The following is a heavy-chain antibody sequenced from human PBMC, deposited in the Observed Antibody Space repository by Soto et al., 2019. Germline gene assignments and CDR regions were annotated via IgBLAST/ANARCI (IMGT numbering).Heavy chain of an antibody. CDR2: ITRTDST. V-gene: IGHV3-23*01. D-gene: IGHD1-26*01. J-gene: IGHJ4*02. CDR1: GFTFSNYA. CDR3: AKALVGEVGATDY. Sequence: GGSLRLSCTASGFTFSNYAMSWVRQAPGKGLEWVSAITRTDSTYYADSVKGRFTISRDNSRNTLYLQMNSLGAEDATLYYCAKALVGEVGATDYWGQGTLVTVSS.